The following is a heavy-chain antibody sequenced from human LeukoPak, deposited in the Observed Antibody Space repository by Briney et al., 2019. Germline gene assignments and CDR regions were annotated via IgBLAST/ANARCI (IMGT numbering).Heavy chain of an antibody. J-gene: IGHJ4*02. CDR2: IYYSGST. V-gene: IGHV4-61*08. Sequence: SETLSLTCTVSGGSISSGGYYWSWIRQHPGKGLEWIGYIYYSGSTNYNPTLKSRVTISVDTSKNQFSLKLSSVTAADTAVYYCARDPGLYYDILTGYADWGQGTLVTVSS. CDR3: ARDPGLYYDILTGYAD. D-gene: IGHD3-9*01. CDR1: GGSISSGGYY.